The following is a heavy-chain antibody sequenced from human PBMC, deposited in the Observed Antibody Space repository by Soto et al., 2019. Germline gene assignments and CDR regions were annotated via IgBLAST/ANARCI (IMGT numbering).Heavy chain of an antibody. J-gene: IGHJ4*02. CDR2: INPSAGRT. CDR3: ARETDILTGFVIDY. D-gene: IGHD3-9*01. CDR1: GYIFTNSY. V-gene: IGHV1-46*01. Sequence: QVQLVQSGAEVQKPGASVRVSCKASGYIFTNSYLHWVRQAPGQGLEWMGIINPSAGRTNYAQNFQGRVTMIADTSTSTVYMELSSLRSEDTAVYYCARETDILTGFVIDYWGQGTLVIVSS.